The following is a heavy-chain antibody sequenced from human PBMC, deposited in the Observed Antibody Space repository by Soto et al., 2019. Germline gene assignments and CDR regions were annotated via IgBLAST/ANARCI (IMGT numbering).Heavy chain of an antibody. CDR3: ARGSITMVRGVTARYYYGMDV. Sequence: GGSLRLSCAASGFTFSSYGMHWVRQAPGKGLEWVAVIWYDGSNKYYADSVKGRFTISRDNSENTLYLQMNSLRAEDTAVYYCARGSITMVRGVTARYYYGMDVWGQGTTVTVSS. CDR1: GFTFSSYG. CDR2: IWYDGSNK. J-gene: IGHJ6*02. D-gene: IGHD3-10*01. V-gene: IGHV3-33*01.